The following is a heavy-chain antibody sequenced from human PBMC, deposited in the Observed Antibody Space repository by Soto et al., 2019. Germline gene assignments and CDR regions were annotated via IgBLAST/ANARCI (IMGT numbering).Heavy chain of an antibody. D-gene: IGHD3-3*01. J-gene: IGHJ6*02. V-gene: IGHV3-23*01. CDR3: AKAPTPYDFWSGYKGDYYGMDV. CDR2: ISGSGGST. Sequence: EVQLLESGGGLVQPGGPLRLSCAASGFTFSSYAMSWVRQAPGKGLEWVSAISGSGGSTYYADSVKGRFTISRDNSKNTLYLQMNSLRAEDTAVYYCAKAPTPYDFWSGYKGDYYGMDVWGQGTTVTVSS. CDR1: GFTFSSYA.